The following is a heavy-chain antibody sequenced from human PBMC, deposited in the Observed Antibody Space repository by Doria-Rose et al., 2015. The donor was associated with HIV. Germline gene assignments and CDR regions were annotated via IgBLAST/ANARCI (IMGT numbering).Heavy chain of an antibody. V-gene: IGHV3-21*01. CDR3: ARDLYSSGWFDSHGMDV. J-gene: IGHJ6*02. CDR1: T. Sequence: TMNWVRQAPGKGLEWLSSISSSSTYIYYADSLKSRFTISRDNANNSLYLQMNSLRAEDTAVYFCARDLYSSGWFDSHGMDVWGQGTTVTVSS. D-gene: IGHD6-19*01. CDR2: ISSSSTYI.